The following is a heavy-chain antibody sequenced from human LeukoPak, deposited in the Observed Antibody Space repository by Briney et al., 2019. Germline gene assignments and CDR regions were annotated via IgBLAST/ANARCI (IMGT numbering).Heavy chain of an antibody. CDR2: ISGSGGST. D-gene: IGHD3/OR15-3a*01. Sequence: GGPLRLSCAASGFTFSSYAMSWVRQAPGKGLEWVSAISGSGGSTYYADSVKGRFTISRDNSKNTLYLQMNSLRAEDTAVYYCAKDSFGLFFLDYWGQGTLVTVSS. CDR1: GFTFSSYA. CDR3: AKDSFGLFFLDY. J-gene: IGHJ4*02. V-gene: IGHV3-23*01.